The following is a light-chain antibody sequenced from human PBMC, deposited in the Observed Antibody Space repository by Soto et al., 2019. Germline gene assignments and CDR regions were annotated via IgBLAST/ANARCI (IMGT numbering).Light chain of an antibody. Sequence: QSVLAQPSSVSGSPGQSITISCTGTSTDVGGYNYVSWYQHHSGKAPKLLIYEVTNRPSGISDRFSGSKSVNTASLTISGLQAEDESDHYCGSYSSKETNCIFGNAPKVTV. CDR1: STDVGGYNY. J-gene: IGLJ1*01. CDR3: GSYSSKETNCI. CDR2: EVT. V-gene: IGLV2-14*01.